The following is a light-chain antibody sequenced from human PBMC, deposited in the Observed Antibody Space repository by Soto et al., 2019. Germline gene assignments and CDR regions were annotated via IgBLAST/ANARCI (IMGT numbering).Light chain of an antibody. CDR2: GAS. J-gene: IGKJ1*01. V-gene: IGKV3-20*01. CDR3: QQYVTSPWT. Sequence: NVLTQSPGTLSLSPGERATLSCRASQSVSSNYLAWYQQKPGQAPRLLIYGASSRATGIPDRFSGGGSGTDFTLTISRVEPEDFAVYYCQQYVTSPWTFGQGTKVEIK. CDR1: QSVSSNY.